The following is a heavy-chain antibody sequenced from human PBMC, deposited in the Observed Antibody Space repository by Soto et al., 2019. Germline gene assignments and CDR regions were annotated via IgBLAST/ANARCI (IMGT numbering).Heavy chain of an antibody. D-gene: IGHD3-16*01. J-gene: IGHJ5*02. CDR2: IYYTGST. CDR3: AMANTTLYNWFDP. Sequence: QVQLQESGPGLVKPSETLSLTCTVSGGPINSYYWSWIRQPPGKGLEWIGKIYYTGSTNYNPSLKSRVTISVDRSKNLFSLRLSSVTAADTAVYYCAMANTTLYNWFDPWGQGNLVTVSS. CDR1: GGPINSYY. V-gene: IGHV4-59*08.